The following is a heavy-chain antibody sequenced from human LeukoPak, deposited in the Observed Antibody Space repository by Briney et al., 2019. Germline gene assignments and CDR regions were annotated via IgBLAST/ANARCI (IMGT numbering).Heavy chain of an antibody. D-gene: IGHD5-12*01. CDR1: GFTFSSYW. V-gene: IGHV3-7*03. Sequence: GGSLRLSCAASGFTFSSYWMTWVRQAPGKGLEWVANIKQDGSEKNYVDSVKGRFSISRDNAKNSLYLQVNSLRAEDTAVYYCARDHGNSGYDLLDYWGQGTLVTVSS. CDR2: IKQDGSEK. CDR3: ARDHGNSGYDLLDY. J-gene: IGHJ4*02.